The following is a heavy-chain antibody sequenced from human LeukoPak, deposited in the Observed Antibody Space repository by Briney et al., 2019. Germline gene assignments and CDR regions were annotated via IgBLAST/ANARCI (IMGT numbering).Heavy chain of an antibody. J-gene: IGHJ3*02. CDR3: ARDRYNKVKVYAFDI. Sequence: SETLSLTCTVSGGSISSSSYYWGWIRQPPGKGLEWIGSIYYSGSTYYNPSLKSRVTISVDTSKNQFSLKLSSVTAADTAVYYCARDRYNKVKVYAFDIWGQGTMVTVSS. CDR1: GGSISSSSYY. D-gene: IGHD3-10*01. V-gene: IGHV4-39*02. CDR2: IYYSGST.